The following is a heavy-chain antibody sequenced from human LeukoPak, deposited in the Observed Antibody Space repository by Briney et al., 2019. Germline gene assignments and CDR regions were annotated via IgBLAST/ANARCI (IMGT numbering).Heavy chain of an antibody. V-gene: IGHV3-48*03. D-gene: IGHD6-13*01. J-gene: IGHJ4*02. Sequence: GGSLRLSCAASGFTFSSYEMNWVRQAPGKGLEWVSYISSSGSTIYYADSVKGRFTISRDNAKNSLYLQMNSLRAEGTAVYYCASHFIAAFDYWGQGTLVTVSS. CDR3: ASHFIAAFDY. CDR1: GFTFSSYE. CDR2: ISSSGSTI.